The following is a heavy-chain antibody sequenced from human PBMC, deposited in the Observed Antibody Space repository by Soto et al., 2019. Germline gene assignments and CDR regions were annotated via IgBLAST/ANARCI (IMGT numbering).Heavy chain of an antibody. D-gene: IGHD2-15*01. V-gene: IGHV1-69*12. CDR3: ARDKDRQQLGGNYYYGIDA. CDR1: GGTFGNSA. J-gene: IGHJ6*02. Sequence: QVQLVQSGAEVKKPGSSVTVSCKASGGTFGNSAISWVRQAPGQGLEWMGGIIPIFSTPDYAQKFQGRVTITADESTTTAYMELTSLKSEDTAVYYCARDKDRQQLGGNYYYGIDAWGQGTTVTVSS. CDR2: IIPIFSTP.